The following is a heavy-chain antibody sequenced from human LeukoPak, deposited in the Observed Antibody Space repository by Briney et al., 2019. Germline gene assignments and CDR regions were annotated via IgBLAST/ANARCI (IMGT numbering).Heavy chain of an antibody. Sequence: GESLKISCKGSGYSFTSYCIGWVRRMPGKGLEWMGIIYPGDSDTRYSPSFQGQVTISADKSISTAYLQWSSLKASDTAMYYCARQGILTGYQFDYWGQGTLVTVSS. J-gene: IGHJ4*02. V-gene: IGHV5-51*01. CDR3: ARQGILTGYQFDY. CDR1: GYSFTSYC. D-gene: IGHD3-9*01. CDR2: IYPGDSDT.